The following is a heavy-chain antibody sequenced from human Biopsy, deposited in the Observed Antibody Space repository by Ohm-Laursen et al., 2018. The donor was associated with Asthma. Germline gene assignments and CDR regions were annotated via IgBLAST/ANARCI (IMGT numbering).Heavy chain of an antibody. CDR3: AKVRSDWVIAESFDY. CDR2: ISWNSATI. V-gene: IGHV3-9*01. J-gene: IGHJ4*02. Sequence: SLRLSCTASGFKFDEYTMHWVRQAPGKGLEWASGISWNSATIGYADSVEGRFTISRDNAKNSVFLHMDSLRPEDTAFYYCAKVRSDWVIAESFDYWGQGVLVTVSS. CDR1: GFKFDEYT. D-gene: IGHD3-16*02.